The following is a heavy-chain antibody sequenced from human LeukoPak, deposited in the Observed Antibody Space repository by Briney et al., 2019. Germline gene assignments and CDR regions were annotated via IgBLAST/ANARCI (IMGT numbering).Heavy chain of an antibody. CDR1: GFTFSSYA. CDR2: IGGSGGST. Sequence: GGSLRLSCAASGFTFSSYAMSWVRQAPGKGLEWVSAIGGSGGSTYSADSVKGRFTISRDNSKNTLYLQMKSLRAEDTAVYYCAKDPPPIVPAAFDYWGQGTLVTVSS. CDR3: AKDPPPIVPAAFDY. J-gene: IGHJ4*02. D-gene: IGHD2-2*01. V-gene: IGHV3-23*01.